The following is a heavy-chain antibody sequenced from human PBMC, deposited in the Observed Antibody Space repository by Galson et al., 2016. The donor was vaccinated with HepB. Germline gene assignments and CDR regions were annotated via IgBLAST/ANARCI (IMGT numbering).Heavy chain of an antibody. Sequence: SLRLSCAASGFVFSNFGLSWVRQAPGKGLEWVASISPRRTTYYSDSVQGRFTISRDNSNSTLYLQMNGLRAEDTAVYYCAKERLVRRIFDHWGQGTLLTASS. D-gene: IGHD1-1*01. CDR3: AKERLVRRIFDH. CDR2: ISPRRTT. CDR1: GFVFSNFG. J-gene: IGHJ4*02. V-gene: IGHV3-23*01.